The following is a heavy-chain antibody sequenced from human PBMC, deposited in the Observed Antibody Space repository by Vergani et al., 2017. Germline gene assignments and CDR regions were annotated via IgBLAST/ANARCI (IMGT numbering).Heavy chain of an antibody. J-gene: IGHJ3*01. D-gene: IGHD3-10*01. CDR2: ITGSGGRT. V-gene: IGHV3-23*01. CDR3: AXDGGRDLTDALDV. Sequence: EGQLLESGGDLVQPGGSLRLSCAASGFTFTTSTMIWVRQAPRKGLEWVSGITGSGGRTYYEESMKGRFTISRDNSKNMLYLQMTNLRAEDTAVYFCAXDGGRDLTDALDVWGEGTMVIVSS. CDR1: GFTFTTST.